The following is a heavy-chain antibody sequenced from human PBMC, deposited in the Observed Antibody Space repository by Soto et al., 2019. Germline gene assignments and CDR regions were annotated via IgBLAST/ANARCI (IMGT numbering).Heavy chain of an antibody. CDR1: VDFFTNSVYA. Sequence: SGSLSLTCTVSVDFFTNSVYAWVWLPQRPGKGLEWIGSFCYGGSTHYNPSRNRRVTMSDDTTKNQHSLMLNSVTAADSADYYSVRHGRNTPIEQLRHYAMDVWGQGTTVTVSS. CDR3: VRHGRNTPIEQLRHYAMDV. V-gene: IGHV4-39*01. D-gene: IGHD2-15*01. CDR2: FCYGGST. J-gene: IGHJ6*02.